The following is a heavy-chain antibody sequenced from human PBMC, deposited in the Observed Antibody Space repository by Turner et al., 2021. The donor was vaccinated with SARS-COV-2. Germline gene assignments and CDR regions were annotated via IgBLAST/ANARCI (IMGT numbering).Heavy chain of an antibody. V-gene: IGHV4-30-4*01. CDR3: ASQASSFWYYYFDS. CDR2: IYYSGST. D-gene: IGHD6-13*01. J-gene: IGHJ4*02. CDR1: GGSISSDDYY. Sequence: QVQLQESGPGLVKPSQTLSLTCSVSGGSISSDDYYWSWIRQPPGKGLEWIGYIYYSGSTYYNPSLKSRVTISVDTSKNQFSLKMSSVTAAETAVYYCASQASSFWYYYFDSWGQGTLVTVSS.